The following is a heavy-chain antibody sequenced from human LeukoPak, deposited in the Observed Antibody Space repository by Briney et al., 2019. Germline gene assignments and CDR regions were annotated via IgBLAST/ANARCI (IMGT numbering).Heavy chain of an antibody. Sequence: SETLSLTCTVSGGSISSSSYYWGWIRQPPGKGLEWIGSVYYSGSTYYNPSLKGRVTISVDTSKNQFSLKLSSVTAADTAVYYCARHRAVSVVGNFYFDYWGQGTLVTVSS. CDR3: ARHRAVSVVGNFYFDY. CDR1: GGSISSSSYY. D-gene: IGHD1-26*01. CDR2: VYYSGST. J-gene: IGHJ4*02. V-gene: IGHV4-39*01.